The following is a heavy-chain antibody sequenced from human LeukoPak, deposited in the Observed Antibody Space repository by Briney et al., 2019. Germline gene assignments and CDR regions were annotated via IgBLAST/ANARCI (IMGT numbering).Heavy chain of an antibody. CDR1: GGSISSSY. Sequence: PSETLSLTCTVSGGSISSSYWSWIRQPPGKGLERIGYTSYSGSTDYNPSLKSRVTMSVDTSKNQFSLKLTSVIAADTAVYYCVESGNRGYSYGYSAFDIWGQGTTVTVSS. CDR2: TSYSGST. V-gene: IGHV4-59*08. D-gene: IGHD5-18*01. J-gene: IGHJ3*02. CDR3: VESGNRGYSYGYSAFDI.